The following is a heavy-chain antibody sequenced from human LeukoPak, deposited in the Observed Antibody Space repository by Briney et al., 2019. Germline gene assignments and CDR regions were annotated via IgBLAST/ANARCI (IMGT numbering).Heavy chain of an antibody. CDR3: ARRGAAGNEYFQH. V-gene: IGHV1-18*01. D-gene: IGHD6-13*01. Sequence: ASVKVSCKASGYTFTSYDINWVRQATGQGLEWMGWISAYNGNTNYAQKLQGRVTMTTDTSTSTAYMELRSLRSDDTAVYYCARRGAAGNEYFQHWGQGTLVTVSS. J-gene: IGHJ1*01. CDR1: GYTFTSYD. CDR2: ISAYNGNT.